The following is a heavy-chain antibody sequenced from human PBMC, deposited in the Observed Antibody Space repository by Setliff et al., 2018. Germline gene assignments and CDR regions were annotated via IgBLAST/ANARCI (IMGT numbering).Heavy chain of an antibody. CDR1: GYTFISYG. V-gene: IGHV1-18*01. CDR3: ARVLFHCSSTSCYLDAFDI. D-gene: IGHD2-2*01. J-gene: IGHJ3*02. CDR2: ISAYNGNT. Sequence: GASVKVSCKASGYTFISYGIRWVRQAPGQGLEWMGWISAYNGNTNYAQKLQGRVTMTTDTSTSTAYMELRSLRSDDTAVYYCARVLFHCSSTSCYLDAFDIWGQGTMVTVSS.